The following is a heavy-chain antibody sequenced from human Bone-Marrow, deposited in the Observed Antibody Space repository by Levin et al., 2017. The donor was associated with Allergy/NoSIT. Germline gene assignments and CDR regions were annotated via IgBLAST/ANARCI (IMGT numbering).Heavy chain of an antibody. CDR1: GFTFSTYW. Sequence: QAGGSLRLSCAASGFTFSTYWMHWVRQAPGKGLVWVSRINSDGSTTTYADSVKGRFTISRDNAKNTLYLQINSLRAEDTAVYYCARGESPPGRLDYWGRGTLVTVSS. V-gene: IGHV3-74*01. J-gene: IGHJ4*02. CDR2: INSDGSTT. D-gene: IGHD2/OR15-2a*01. CDR3: ARGESPPGRLDY.